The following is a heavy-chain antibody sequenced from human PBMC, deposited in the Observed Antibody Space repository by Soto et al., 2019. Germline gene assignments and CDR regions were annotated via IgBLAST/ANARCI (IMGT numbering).Heavy chain of an antibody. CDR3: ATDYGVIAAFDI. CDR1: GGPFNNHA. CDR2: VIPTLATA. J-gene: IGHJ3*02. V-gene: IGHV1-69*01. Sequence: QVQLVQSGAEVKKPGSSVKVSCKTSGGPFNNHAINWVRQAPGQGLEWLGLVIPTLATADYAQKFQGRVTMTADEVRITAYMDLSSLRSADTGVYYCATDYGVIAAFDIWGQGTLVTVSS. D-gene: IGHD4-17*01.